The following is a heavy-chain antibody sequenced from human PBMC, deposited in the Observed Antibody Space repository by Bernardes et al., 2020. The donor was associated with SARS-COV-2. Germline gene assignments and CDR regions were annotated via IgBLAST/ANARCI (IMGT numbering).Heavy chain of an antibody. CDR2: INPYTGVT. Sequence: ASVKVSCKASGYTFIAYYMHWLRQAPGQGLEGVGWINPYTGVTNYEQRFQGRITMTSDTSISTAYMELSRLTFDDTAVYYCARDPGTRDNYNALYQGMDVWGQGTTVTVSS. J-gene: IGHJ6*02. D-gene: IGHD1-1*01. CDR1: GYTFIAYY. CDR3: ARDPGTRDNYNALYQGMDV. V-gene: IGHV1-2*02.